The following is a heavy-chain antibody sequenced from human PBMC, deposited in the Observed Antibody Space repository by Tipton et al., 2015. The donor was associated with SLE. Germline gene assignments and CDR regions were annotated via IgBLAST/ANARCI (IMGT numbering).Heavy chain of an antibody. CDR3: ARGHVVSAFDI. V-gene: IGHV4-59*11. J-gene: IGHJ3*02. Sequence: TLSLTCVVSGGSISSHYWNWIRQSPGKGLEWIAYIYFSGTTHYNPSLKSRVTISLDKSNNHISLNLTAVTAADTAMYYCARGHVVSAFDIWGQGTMVTISS. CDR2: IYFSGTT. D-gene: IGHD3-16*01. CDR1: GGSISSHY.